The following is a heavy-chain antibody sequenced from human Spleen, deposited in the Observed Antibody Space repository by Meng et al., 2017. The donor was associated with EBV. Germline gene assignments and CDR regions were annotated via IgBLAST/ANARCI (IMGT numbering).Heavy chain of an antibody. J-gene: IGHJ4*02. Sequence: VHPSGPSSVPCSVFGVSVTGYYWHWSRQPPGRGLEWIGEINHSGSTNYNPSLKSRVTISVDTSKNQFSLKLSSVTAADTAVYYCARGTTYYYGSGSYLNYWGQGTLVTVSS. D-gene: IGHD3-10*01. CDR3: ARGTTYYYGSGSYLNY. V-gene: IGHV4-34*01. CDR2: INHSGST. CDR1: GVSVTGYY.